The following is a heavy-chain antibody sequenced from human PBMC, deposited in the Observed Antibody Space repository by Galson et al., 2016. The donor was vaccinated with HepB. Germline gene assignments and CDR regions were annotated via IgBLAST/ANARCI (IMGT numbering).Heavy chain of an antibody. V-gene: IGHV3-21*01. CDR1: GFTFNNYS. J-gene: IGHJ4*02. Sequence: SLRLSCAASGFTFNNYSMNWVRQAPGKGLEWVSIITSRSNYIYYADSVKGRFTISRDNAKNSLYLQLNSPRAEDTAVYYCATSTLGPPRGYSYSPVLFDDWGQGTLVTVSS. CDR3: ATSTLGPPRGYSYSPVLFDD. CDR2: ITSRSNYI. D-gene: IGHD2-21*01.